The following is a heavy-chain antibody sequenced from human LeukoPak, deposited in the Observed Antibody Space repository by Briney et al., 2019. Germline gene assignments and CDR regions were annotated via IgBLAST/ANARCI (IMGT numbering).Heavy chain of an antibody. J-gene: IGHJ5*02. CDR2: IYYSGST. CDR1: GGSISSSDYY. D-gene: IGHD2-15*01. CDR3: ARDRYECSGGICSPYNGFDP. Sequence: PSETLSLTCTVSGGSISSSDYYWSWIRQPPGKGLEWIGYIYYSGSTYSNPSLKSRVTISIDTSKNQFLLKLSSVTAADTAVYYCARDRYECSGGICSPYNGFDPWGQGTLVTVSS. V-gene: IGHV4-30-4*01.